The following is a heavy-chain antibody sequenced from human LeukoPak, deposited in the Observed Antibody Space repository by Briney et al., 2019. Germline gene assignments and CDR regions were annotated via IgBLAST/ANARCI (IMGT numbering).Heavy chain of an antibody. CDR2: ISDGGSSI. J-gene: IGHJ4*02. CDR3: AKSLSDLTSRCPDY. V-gene: IGHV3-23*01. CDR1: GFTFASFA. D-gene: IGHD2-2*01. Sequence: GGSLRLSCAASGFTFASFAMSWVRQAPGKGLGWVSAISDGGSSIYYADFVKGRFTIFRDNSKNTLYLQMNSLRAEDTAVYYCAKSLSDLTSRCPDYWGQGTLVTVSS.